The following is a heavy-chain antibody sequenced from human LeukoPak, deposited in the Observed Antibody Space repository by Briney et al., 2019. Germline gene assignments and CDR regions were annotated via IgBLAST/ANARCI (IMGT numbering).Heavy chain of an antibody. CDR2: INPNGGST. Sequence: ASVKVSCKASGYTFTSYYMHWVRQPHAQGLEWMGIINPNGGSTSYAQKFQGRVTMTRDMSTSTVYMELSSLRSEETAVYYCGSAAARWGFDYWGQGALVTVSS. V-gene: IGHV1-46*01. CDR3: GSAAARWGFDY. CDR1: GYTFTSYY. D-gene: IGHD6-6*01. J-gene: IGHJ4*02.